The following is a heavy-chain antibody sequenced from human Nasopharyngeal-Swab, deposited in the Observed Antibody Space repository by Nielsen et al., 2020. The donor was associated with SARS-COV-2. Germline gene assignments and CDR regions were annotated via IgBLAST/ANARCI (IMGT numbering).Heavy chain of an antibody. J-gene: IGHJ4*02. CDR2: IKSKTDGGTT. Sequence: GASLQLAWAASGFTLSNAWMSWVRHAPGKGLERDGRIKSKTDGGTTDYAAPVKGRFTISRDDSKTTLYLQMNSLTTEDTAVYYCTTGTTDQRDYWGQGTLVTVSS. CDR1: GFTLSNAW. D-gene: IGHD1-1*01. CDR3: TTGTTDQRDY. V-gene: IGHV3-15*01.